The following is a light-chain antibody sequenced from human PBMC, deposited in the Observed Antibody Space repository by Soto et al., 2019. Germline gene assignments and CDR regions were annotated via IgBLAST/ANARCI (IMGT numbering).Light chain of an antibody. Sequence: QSVLTQPPSVSEAPGQRVTISCTGSSSNIGAGYEAHWYQPVPGTAPKLHIYENNNRPSGVPDRFSGSKSGTSASLAITGLQAEDEAEYYCQSYDSSLSGYVFGTGTKLTVL. CDR3: QSYDSSLSGYV. CDR2: ENN. J-gene: IGLJ1*01. V-gene: IGLV1-40*01. CDR1: SSNIGAGYE.